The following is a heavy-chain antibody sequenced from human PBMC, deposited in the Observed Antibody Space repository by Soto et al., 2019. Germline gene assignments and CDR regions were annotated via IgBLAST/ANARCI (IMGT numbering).Heavy chain of an antibody. CDR3: ARGLYSSSYGMDV. D-gene: IGHD6-6*01. CDR2: IYYSGST. CDR1: GGSISSGGYY. Sequence: SETLSLTCTVSGGSISSGGYYWSWIRQHPGKGLEWIGYIYYSGSTCYNPSLKSRVTISVDTSKNQFSLKLSSVTAADTAVYYCARGLYSSSYGMDVWGQGTTVTVSS. J-gene: IGHJ6*02. V-gene: IGHV4-31*03.